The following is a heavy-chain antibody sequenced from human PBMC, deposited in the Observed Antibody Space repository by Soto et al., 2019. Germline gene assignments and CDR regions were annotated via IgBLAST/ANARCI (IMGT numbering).Heavy chain of an antibody. V-gene: IGHV3-7*01. CDR3: ARQGGRRTYYYYYGMDV. D-gene: IGHD3-16*01. CDR2: IKHDGSEK. CDR1: GFTVSSYW. J-gene: IGHJ6*02. Sequence: EVQLVESGGGLVQPGGSLRLSCTASGFTVSSYWMSWVRQAPGKGLEWVANIKHDGSEKNYVDSVKGRFTISTDNAKNSVFLQMNSLRAEDTAVYYCARQGGRRTYYYYYGMDVWGQGTTVTVSS.